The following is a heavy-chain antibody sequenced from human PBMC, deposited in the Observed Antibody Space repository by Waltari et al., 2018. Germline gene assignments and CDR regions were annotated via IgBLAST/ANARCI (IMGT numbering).Heavy chain of an antibody. CDR2: IYTSGST. J-gene: IGHJ6*02. CDR3: ASYSSSSGTYYYYGMDV. CDR1: GGSISSGSYY. V-gene: IGHV4-61*02. Sequence: QVQLQESGPGLVKPSQTLSLTCTVSGGSISSGSYYWSWIRQPDGKGLEWIGRIYTSGSTNYNPSLKSRVTISVDTSKNQFSLKLSSVTAADTAVYYCASYSSSSGTYYYYGMDVWGQGTTVTVSS. D-gene: IGHD6-6*01.